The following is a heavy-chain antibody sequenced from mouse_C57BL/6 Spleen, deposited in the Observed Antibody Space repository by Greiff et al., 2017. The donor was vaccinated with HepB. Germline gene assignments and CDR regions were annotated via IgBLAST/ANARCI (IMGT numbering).Heavy chain of an antibody. D-gene: IGHD1-1*01. J-gene: IGHJ4*01. V-gene: IGHV5-17*01. CDR1: GFTFSDYG. CDR2: ISSGSSTI. CDR3: ARRYYSSICDYYAMDY. Sequence: EVMLVESGGGLVKPGGSLKLSCAASGFTFSDYGMHWVRQAPEKGLEWVAYISSGSSTIYYADTVKGRITISRDNAKNTLFLQMTSLRSEDTAMYYCARRYYSSICDYYAMDYWGQGTSVTVSS.